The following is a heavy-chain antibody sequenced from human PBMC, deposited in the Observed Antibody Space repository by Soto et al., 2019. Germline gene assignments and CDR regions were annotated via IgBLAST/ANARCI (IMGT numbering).Heavy chain of an antibody. CDR2: ISYDGSNK. D-gene: IGHD3-22*01. CDR3: AKDSWGYYDSSGDLDY. V-gene: IGHV3-30*18. J-gene: IGHJ4*02. Sequence: QVQLVESGGGVVQPGRSLRLSCADSGFTFSSYGMHWVRQAPGKGLEWVAVISYDGSNKYYADSVKGRFTISRDNSKNTLYLQMNRLRAEDTAVYYCAKDSWGYYDSSGDLDYWGPGTLVTVSS. CDR1: GFTFSSYG.